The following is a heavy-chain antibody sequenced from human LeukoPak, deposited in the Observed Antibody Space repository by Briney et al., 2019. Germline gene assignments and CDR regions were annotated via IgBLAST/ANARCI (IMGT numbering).Heavy chain of an antibody. CDR2: ISASGTDT. J-gene: IGHJ4*02. CDR3: AKSQSNSGWYPDY. Sequence: PGGPLRLSCAASGFTFSSYAMTWVRQTPGTGLEWVSVISASGTDTYYADSVKGRFTISRDNSKNTLYLQMSSLRAEDTAVYYCAKSQSNSGWYPDYWGQGTLVTVSS. D-gene: IGHD6-19*01. CDR1: GFTFSSYA. V-gene: IGHV3-23*01.